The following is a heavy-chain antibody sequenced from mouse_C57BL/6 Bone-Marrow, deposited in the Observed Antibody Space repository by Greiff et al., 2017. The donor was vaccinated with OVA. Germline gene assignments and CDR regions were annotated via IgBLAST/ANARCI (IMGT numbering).Heavy chain of an antibody. CDR2: INPYNGGT. CDR3: AGVVATEDFDY. V-gene: IGHV1-19*01. CDR1: GYTFTDYY. D-gene: IGHD1-1*01. J-gene: IGHJ2*01. Sequence: VQLKESGPVLVKPGASVKMSCKASGYTFTDYYMNWVKQSHGKSLEWIGVINPYNGGTSYNQKFKGKATLTVDKSSSTAYMELNSLTSEDSAVYYCAGVVATEDFDYWGQGTTLTVSS.